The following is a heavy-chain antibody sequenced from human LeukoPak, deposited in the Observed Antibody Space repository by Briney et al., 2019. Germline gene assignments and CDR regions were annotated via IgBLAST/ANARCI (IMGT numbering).Heavy chain of an antibody. CDR2: ISSSSSTI. V-gene: IGHV3-48*04. D-gene: IGHD3-10*01. Sequence: PGGSLRLSCAASGFTFSSYSMNWVRQAPGKGLEWVSYISSSSSTIYYADSVKGRFTISRDNSKNSLYLQMNSLRTEDTALYYCAKGGYYGSGSYLTDYWGQGTLVTVSS. J-gene: IGHJ4*02. CDR3: AKGGYYGSGSYLTDY. CDR1: GFTFSSYS.